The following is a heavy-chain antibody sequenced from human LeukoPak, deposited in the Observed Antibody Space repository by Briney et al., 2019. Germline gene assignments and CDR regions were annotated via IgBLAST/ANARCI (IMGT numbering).Heavy chain of an antibody. CDR1: GFTFSSYE. D-gene: IGHD3-3*01. Sequence: GGSLRLSCAASGFTFSSYEMNWVRQAPGKGLEWVSYISSSGSTIYYADSVKGRFTISRDNAKNSLYLQMNSLRAEDTALYYCARGGIFGVLAPFDYWGQGTLVTVSS. CDR2: ISSSGSTI. J-gene: IGHJ4*02. V-gene: IGHV3-48*03. CDR3: ARGGIFGVLAPFDY.